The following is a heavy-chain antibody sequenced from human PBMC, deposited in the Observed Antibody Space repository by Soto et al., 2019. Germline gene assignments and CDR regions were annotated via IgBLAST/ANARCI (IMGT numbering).Heavy chain of an antibody. V-gene: IGHV1-24*01. Sequence: ASVKVSCKVSGYTLTELSMHWVRQAPGKGLEWMGGFDPEDGETIYAQKFQGRVTMTEDTSTDTAYMELSSLRSEDTAVYYCATGPPYCSSTSCSGELGFYYYYMDVWGKGTTVTVSS. D-gene: IGHD2-2*01. CDR2: FDPEDGET. CDR3: ATGPPYCSSTSCSGELGFYYYYMDV. CDR1: GYTLTELS. J-gene: IGHJ6*03.